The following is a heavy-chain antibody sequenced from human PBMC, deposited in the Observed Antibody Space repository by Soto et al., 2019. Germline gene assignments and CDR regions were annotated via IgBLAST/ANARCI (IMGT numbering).Heavy chain of an antibody. V-gene: IGHV1-58*01. CDR2: IIVGSGVT. J-gene: IGHJ4*02. CDR1: GFTFTSSA. D-gene: IGHD3-10*01. CDR3: ATSYGSGYRAFDY. Sequence: ASVKVSCKTSGFTFTSSAVQWVRQARGQHLEWIGWIIVGSGVTNYAQKFQGRVTMTADKSTSTAYMELRSLRSEDTAFYYCATSYGSGYRAFDYWGQGALVTVSS.